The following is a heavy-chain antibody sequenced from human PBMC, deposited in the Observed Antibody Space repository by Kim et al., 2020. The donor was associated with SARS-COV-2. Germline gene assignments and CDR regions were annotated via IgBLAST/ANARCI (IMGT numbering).Heavy chain of an antibody. CDR3: AGQPSMTTVTTLGGDYYYYGMDV. CDR2: INHSGST. CDR1: GGSFSGYY. V-gene: IGHV4-34*01. Sequence: SETLSLTCAVYGGSFSGYYWSWIRQPPGKGLEWIGEINHSGSTNYNPSLKSRVTISVDTSKNQFSLKLSSVTAADTAVYYCAGQPSMTTVTTLGGDYYYYGMDVWGQGTTVTVSS. J-gene: IGHJ6*02. D-gene: IGHD4-17*01.